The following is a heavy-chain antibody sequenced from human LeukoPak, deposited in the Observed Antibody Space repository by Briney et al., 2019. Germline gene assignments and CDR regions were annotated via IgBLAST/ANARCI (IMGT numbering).Heavy chain of an antibody. CDR1: GLTFSSYW. CDR3: ARDLGLSGYDLLDY. Sequence: QPGGSLRLSCAASGLTFSSYWMTWVRQAPGKGLEGVANIKLDGTEKYYVDSVKGRFTISRDNAKNSLDLQMNSLRVEDTAVYYCARDLGLSGYDLLDYWGQGTMVTVSS. CDR2: IKLDGTEK. J-gene: IGHJ4*02. V-gene: IGHV3-7*01. D-gene: IGHD5-12*01.